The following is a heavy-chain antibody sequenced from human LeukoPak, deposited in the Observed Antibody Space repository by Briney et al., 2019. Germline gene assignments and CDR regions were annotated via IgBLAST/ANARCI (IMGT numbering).Heavy chain of an antibody. CDR3: AREDILTGYYRY. D-gene: IGHD3-9*01. V-gene: IGHV4-59*01. CDR2: THSTGRT. J-gene: IGHJ4*02. Sequence: PSETLSLTCTVSGGSINSYYWSWIRLPPGKGLEWIGYTHSTGRTNYNPSVKGRVTISLDTSKNHFSLNLTSVTAADTAVYYCAREDILTGYYRYWGQGTLVTVSS. CDR1: GGSINSYY.